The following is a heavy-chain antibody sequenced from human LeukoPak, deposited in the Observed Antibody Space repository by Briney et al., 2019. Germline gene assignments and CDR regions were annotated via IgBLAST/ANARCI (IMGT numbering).Heavy chain of an antibody. D-gene: IGHD3-22*01. V-gene: IGHV4-59*01. CDR2: IYYSGST. CDR1: GGSYSGYY. J-gene: IGHJ6*02. Sequence: SETLSLTCAVYGGSYSGYYWSWIRQPPGKGLEWIGYIYYSGSTNYNPSLKSRVTISVDTSKNQFSLKLSSVTAADTAVYYCARATDAYYYDSSGYYFGSYYYGMDVWGQGTTVTVSS. CDR3: ARATDAYYYDSSGYYFGSYYYGMDV.